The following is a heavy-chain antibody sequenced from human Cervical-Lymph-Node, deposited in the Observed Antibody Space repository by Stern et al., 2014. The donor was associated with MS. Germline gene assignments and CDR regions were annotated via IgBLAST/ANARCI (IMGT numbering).Heavy chain of an antibody. CDR3: ARMRFGTGSPAYFDV. J-gene: IGHJ4*02. D-gene: IGHD3-10*01. Sequence: QITLKESGPALVKPTETLTLTCTLSGISLSTVAMSVSWIRQPPGKALEWLARIDWDDDKYYSSSLKTRLTISKDTSKNLVVLTMTDMDPGDTATYFCARMRFGTGSPAYFDVWGQGSLVTVSS. V-gene: IGHV2-70*15. CDR2: IDWDDDK. CDR1: GISLSTVAMS.